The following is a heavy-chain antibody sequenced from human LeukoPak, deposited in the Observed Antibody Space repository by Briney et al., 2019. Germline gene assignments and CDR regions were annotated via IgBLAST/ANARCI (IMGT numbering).Heavy chain of an antibody. J-gene: IGHJ3*02. CDR1: GYSISSGYY. V-gene: IGHV4-38-2*02. D-gene: IGHD3-3*01. CDR2: IYHSGST. CDR3: ARDAESYDLWSGYSFDI. Sequence: SETLSLTCAVSGYSISSGYYWGWIRQPPEKGLEWIGNIYHSGSTYYNPSLKSRVTMSVDTSNNQFSLKLSSVTAADTAVYYCARDAESYDLWSGYSFDIWGQGTMVTVSS.